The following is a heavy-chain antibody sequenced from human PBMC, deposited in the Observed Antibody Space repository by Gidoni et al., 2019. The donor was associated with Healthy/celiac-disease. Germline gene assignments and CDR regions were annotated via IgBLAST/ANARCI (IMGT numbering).Heavy chain of an antibody. Sequence: EVQLVESGGGLVQPGGSLRLSCAASGFTFSSYDMHWVRQATGKGLEWVSAIGTAGDPYYPGSVKGRFTISRENAKNSLYLQMNSLRAGETAVYYCARGKHFNWNYYYGIDVWGQGTTVTVSS. J-gene: IGHJ6*02. CDR2: IGTAGDP. V-gene: IGHV3-13*05. CDR3: ARGKHFNWNYYYGIDV. D-gene: IGHD3-9*01. CDR1: GFTFSSYD.